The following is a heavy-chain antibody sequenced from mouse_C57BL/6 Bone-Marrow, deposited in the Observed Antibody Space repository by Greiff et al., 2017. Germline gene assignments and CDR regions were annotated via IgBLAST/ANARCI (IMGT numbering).Heavy chain of an antibody. Sequence: QVQLQQPGAELEKPGASVKLSCKASGYTFTSYWMQWVKQRPGQGLEWIGEIDPSDSYTNYNQKFKGKATLTVDTSSSTAYMQLSSLTSEDSAVYYCAREAFDYWGQGTTLTVSS. CDR2: IDPSDSYT. V-gene: IGHV1-50*01. CDR3: AREAFDY. J-gene: IGHJ2*01. CDR1: GYTFTSYW.